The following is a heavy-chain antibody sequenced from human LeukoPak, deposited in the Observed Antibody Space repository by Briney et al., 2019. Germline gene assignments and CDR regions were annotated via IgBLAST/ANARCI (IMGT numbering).Heavy chain of an antibody. J-gene: IGHJ4*02. CDR2: INAGNGNT. V-gene: IGHV1-3*01. CDR3: ARDSFGTSRPSDY. D-gene: IGHD2-2*01. Sequence: GGSLRLSCAASGFTFSSYGMSWVRQAPGQGLEWMGWINAGNGNTKYSQKFQGSVTITRDTSASTAYMELSSLKSEDTAVYYCARDSFGTSRPSDYWGQGTLVTVSS. CDR1: GFTFSSYG.